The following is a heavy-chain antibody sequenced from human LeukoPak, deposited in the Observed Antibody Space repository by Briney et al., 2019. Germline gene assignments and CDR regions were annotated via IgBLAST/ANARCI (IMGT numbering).Heavy chain of an antibody. CDR3: ARGVEPLAANTLAY. Sequence: AGGFLRLSCAASGFTVITNDMTWVRQAPGKGLEWVSVLYSDGNTKYADSVQGRLTISRDNSKNTLYLEMNSLSPDDTAVYYCARGVEPLAANTLAYWGQGTLVTVSS. V-gene: IGHV3-53*01. J-gene: IGHJ4*02. D-gene: IGHD1-14*01. CDR2: LYSDGNT. CDR1: GFTVITND.